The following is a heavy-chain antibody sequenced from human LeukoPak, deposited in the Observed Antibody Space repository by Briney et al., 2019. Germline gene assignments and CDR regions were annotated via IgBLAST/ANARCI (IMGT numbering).Heavy chain of an antibody. CDR1: GFTFSSYW. J-gene: IGHJ4*02. V-gene: IGHV3-23*01. CDR2: ISGSGGST. D-gene: IGHD2-2*01. CDR3: ARELVVPVAH. Sequence: GGSLRLSCAASGFTFSSYWMSWVRQAPGKGLEWVSAISGSGGSTYYADSVKGRFTISRDNSKNTLYLQMSSLRAEDTGVYYCARELVVPVAHWGQGTLVIVSS.